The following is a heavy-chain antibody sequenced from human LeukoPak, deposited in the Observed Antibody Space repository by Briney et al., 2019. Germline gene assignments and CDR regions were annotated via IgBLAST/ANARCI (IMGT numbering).Heavy chain of an antibody. D-gene: IGHD4-17*01. Sequence: SQTLSLTCTVSGGSISSGRYYWSWIRQTAGKGLEWIGRVSTSGSTNYNPSLKSRVTISLDTSKNQFSLKLTSVTAADTAVYYCATLPGGVTTPNPSWGQGTLVTVSS. V-gene: IGHV4-61*02. CDR2: VSTSGST. CDR3: ATLPGGVTTPNPS. CDR1: GGSISSGRYY. J-gene: IGHJ5*02.